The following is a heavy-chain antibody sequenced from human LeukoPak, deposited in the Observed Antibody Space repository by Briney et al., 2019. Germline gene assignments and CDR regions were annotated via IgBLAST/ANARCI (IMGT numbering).Heavy chain of an antibody. J-gene: IGHJ4*02. Sequence: GGSLRLSCAASGFTFSSYWMSWVRQAPGKGLEWVANIKQDGSEKYYVDSVKGRFTISRDNAKNSLYLQMNSLRAADTAVYYCARSTVTYLGVGDYWGQGTLVTVSS. CDR2: IKQDGSEK. CDR3: ARSTVTYLGVGDY. CDR1: GFTFSSYW. V-gene: IGHV3-7*01. D-gene: IGHD4-17*01.